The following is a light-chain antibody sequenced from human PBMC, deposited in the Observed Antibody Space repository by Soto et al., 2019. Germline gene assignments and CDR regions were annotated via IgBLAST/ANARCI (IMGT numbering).Light chain of an antibody. CDR3: QQYYSAPYT. J-gene: IGKJ2*01. Sequence: DIVMTQSPDSLAVSLGERATVNCKSSQSVLSSSDNKNYLAWYQQKLGQSPKLLIYWASTRESGVPDRFSGSGSGTDFTLTISGLQAEDVAVYYCQQYYSAPYTFGQGTKLGIK. CDR1: QSVLSSSDNKNY. CDR2: WAS. V-gene: IGKV4-1*01.